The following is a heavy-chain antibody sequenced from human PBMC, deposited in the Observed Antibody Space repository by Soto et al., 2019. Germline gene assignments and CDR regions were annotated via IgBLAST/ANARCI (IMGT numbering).Heavy chain of an antibody. CDR3: ARERFYGSSWDCDY. CDR1: GFTFSSYG. Sequence: PGGSLRLSCAASGFTFSSYGMHWVRQAPGKGLEWVAVIWYDGSNKYYADSVKGRFTISRDNSKNTLYLQMNSLRAEDTAVYYYARERFYGSSWDCDYWGQGTLVTVSS. D-gene: IGHD3-22*01. J-gene: IGHJ4*02. CDR2: IWYDGSNK. V-gene: IGHV3-33*01.